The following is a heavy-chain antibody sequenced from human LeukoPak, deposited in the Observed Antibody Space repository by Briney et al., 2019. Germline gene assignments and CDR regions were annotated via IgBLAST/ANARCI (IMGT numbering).Heavy chain of an antibody. V-gene: IGHV4-39*07. CDR3: ARDPNAIVVVVAATGFDY. CDR1: GFTFSSYA. Sequence: PGGSLRLSCAASGFTFSSYAMSWIRQPPGKGLEWIGSIYYSGSTYYNPSLKSRVTISVDTSKNQFSLKLSSVTAADTAVYYCARDPNAIVVVVAATGFDYWGQGTLVTVSS. D-gene: IGHD2-15*01. CDR2: IYYSGST. J-gene: IGHJ4*02.